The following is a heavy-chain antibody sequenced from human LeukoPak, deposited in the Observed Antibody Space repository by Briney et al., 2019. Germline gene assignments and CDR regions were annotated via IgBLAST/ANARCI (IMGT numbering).Heavy chain of an antibody. Sequence: PGGSLRLSCAASGFTFSSYAMHWVRQAPGKGLEWVSAISGSGGSTYYADSVKGRFTISRDNSKNTLYLQMNSLRAEDTAVYYCAKGKGDILTGYYYYMDVWGKGTTVTISS. CDR1: GFTFSSYA. V-gene: IGHV3-23*01. J-gene: IGHJ6*03. D-gene: IGHD3-9*01. CDR3: AKGKGDILTGYYYYMDV. CDR2: ISGSGGST.